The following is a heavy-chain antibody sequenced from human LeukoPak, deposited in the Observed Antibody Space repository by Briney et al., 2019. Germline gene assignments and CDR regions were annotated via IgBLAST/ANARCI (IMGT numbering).Heavy chain of an antibody. Sequence: ASVKVSCKASGGTFSSYAISWVRQAPGQGLEWMGGIIPIFGTANYAQKFQGRVTMTRDMSTSTVYMELSSLRSEDTAVYYCAREGIVGATEPFFDYWGQGTLVTVSS. CDR3: AREGIVGATEPFFDY. CDR1: GGTFSSYA. D-gene: IGHD1-26*01. J-gene: IGHJ4*02. V-gene: IGHV1-69*05. CDR2: IIPIFGTA.